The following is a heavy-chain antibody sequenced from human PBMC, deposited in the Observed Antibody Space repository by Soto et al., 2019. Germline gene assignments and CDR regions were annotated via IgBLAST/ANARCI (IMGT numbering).Heavy chain of an antibody. CDR2: IIPIFGTA. CDR1: GGTFSSYA. J-gene: IGHJ6*02. D-gene: IGHD4-17*01. Sequence: SVKVSCKASGGTFSSYAISWVRQAPGQGLEWMGGIIPIFGTANYAQKFQGRVTITADKSTSTVYMELSSLRSEDTAVYYCASPYGGNSHDYYGMDVWGQGTTVTVSS. V-gene: IGHV1-69*06. CDR3: ASPYGGNSHDYYGMDV.